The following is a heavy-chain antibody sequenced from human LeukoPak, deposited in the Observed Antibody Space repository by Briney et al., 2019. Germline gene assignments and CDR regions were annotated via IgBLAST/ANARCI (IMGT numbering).Heavy chain of an antibody. CDR3: TRRGAASDAFDI. V-gene: IGHV3-23*01. Sequence: GTLRLSCAASGFTFSSYGMSWVRQAPGKGLEWVSAISGSGGSTYYADSVKGRFTIPRDNSKNTLYLQMNSLRAEDTAVYYCTRRGAASDAFDIWGQGTMVTVSS. D-gene: IGHD3-16*01. CDR1: GFTFSSYG. J-gene: IGHJ3*02. CDR2: ISGSGGST.